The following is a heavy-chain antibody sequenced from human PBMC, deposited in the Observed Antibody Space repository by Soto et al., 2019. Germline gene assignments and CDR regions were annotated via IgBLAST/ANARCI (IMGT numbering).Heavy chain of an antibody. D-gene: IGHD1-26*01. CDR1: GGSISSGDYY. Sequence: QVQLQESGPGLVKPSQTLSLTCTVSGGSISSGDYYWSWIRQPPGKGLEWIGYIYYSGSTYYNPSLKSPVTISVDTSNNQFSLKLSSVIAADTAVYYCARGTVGWELLGDYWGQGTLVTVSS. V-gene: IGHV4-30-4*01. J-gene: IGHJ4*02. CDR2: IYYSGST. CDR3: ARGTVGWELLGDY.